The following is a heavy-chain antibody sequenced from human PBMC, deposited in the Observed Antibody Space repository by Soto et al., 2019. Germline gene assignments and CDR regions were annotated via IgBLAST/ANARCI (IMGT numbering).Heavy chain of an antibody. CDR2: IIPMFGTP. V-gene: IGHV1-69*01. Sequence: QVQVVQSGAEVKKPGSSVKVSCKASGGSFSKYGISWVRQAPGQGLEWMGGIIPMFGTPNYAQKFRGRVTINADASTSTAYMDLSSLRSDDTAIYYCVRGARDCSTISCYTPQGTCYYGMDVWGQGTTVTVSS. J-gene: IGHJ6*02. D-gene: IGHD2-2*02. CDR1: GGSFSKYG. CDR3: VRGARDCSTISCYTPQGTCYYGMDV.